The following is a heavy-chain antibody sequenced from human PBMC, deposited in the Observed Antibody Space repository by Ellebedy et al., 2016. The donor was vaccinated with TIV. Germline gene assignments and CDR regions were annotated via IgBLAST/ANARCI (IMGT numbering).Heavy chain of an antibody. V-gene: IGHV1-18*01. CDR2: ISAYNGNT. CDR1: GYTFTSYG. CDR3: ARDGQVTIFSSYNWFDP. Sequence: ASVKVSCXASGYTFTSYGISWVRQAPGQGLEWMGWISAYNGNTNYAQKLQGRVTMTTDTSTSTAYMELRSLRSEDTAVYYCARDGQVTIFSSYNWFDPWGQGTLVTVSS. D-gene: IGHD3-9*01. J-gene: IGHJ5*02.